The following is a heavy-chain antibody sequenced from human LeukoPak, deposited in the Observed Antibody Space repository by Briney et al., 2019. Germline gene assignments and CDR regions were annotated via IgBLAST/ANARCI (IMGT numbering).Heavy chain of an antibody. CDR2: SYWDADK. D-gene: IGHD4-23*01. V-gene: IGHV2-5*02. CDR3: ARLQRTFGGHSRYYDS. J-gene: IGHJ5*01. Sequence: QSGPTLVNPTQTVTLTCTYAGFSLSTSGLGVGWIRQPPGMALEWLALSYWDADKRYSPSLRSRLTITKDTSKNQVVLTMTNMEAVDTATYYCARLQRTFGGHSRYYDSWGRGTLVTVSS. CDR1: GFSLSTSGLG.